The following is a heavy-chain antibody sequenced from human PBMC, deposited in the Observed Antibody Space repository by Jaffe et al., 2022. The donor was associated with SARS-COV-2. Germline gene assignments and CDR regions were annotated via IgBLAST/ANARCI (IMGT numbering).Heavy chain of an antibody. CDR1: GGSFSGYY. J-gene: IGHJ6*02. CDR3: ARGVGGTIFGVVTTTGLDV. D-gene: IGHD3-3*01. V-gene: IGHV4-34*01. CDR2: INHSGST. Sequence: QVQLQQWGAGLLKPSETLSLTCAVYGGSFSGYYWSWIRQPPGKGLEWIGEINHSGSTNYNPSLKSRVTISVDTSKNQFSLKLSSVTAADTAVYYCARGVGGTIFGVVTTTGLDVWGQGTTVTVSS.